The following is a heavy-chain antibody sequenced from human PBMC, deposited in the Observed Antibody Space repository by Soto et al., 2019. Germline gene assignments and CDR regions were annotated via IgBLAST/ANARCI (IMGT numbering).Heavy chain of an antibody. CDR3: ARDGIVRFLEWSPSYYYYYMDV. J-gene: IGHJ6*03. CDR2: INPSGGST. V-gene: IGHV1-46*03. CDR1: GYTFTSYY. Sequence: ASVKVSCKASGYTFTSYYMHWVRQAPGQGLEWMGIINPSGGSTSYAQKFQGRVTMTRDTSTSTVYMELSSLRSEDTAVYYCARDGIVRFLEWSPSYYYYYMDVWGKGTTVTVSS. D-gene: IGHD3-3*01.